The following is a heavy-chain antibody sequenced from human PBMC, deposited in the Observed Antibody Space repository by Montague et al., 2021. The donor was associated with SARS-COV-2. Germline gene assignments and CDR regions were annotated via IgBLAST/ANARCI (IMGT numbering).Heavy chain of an antibody. CDR1: GESFSGFF. J-gene: IGHJ4*02. V-gene: IGHV4-34*01. CDR3: ARWDPQTLTVISLRGKSANDY. CDR2: INDRGVTNX. D-gene: IGHD4-11*01. Sequence: SETLSLTCAVYGESFSGFFWSWIRQPPGKGLEWIAEINDRGVTNXNYTPSRGSRVTISADTSKNQFSLKLRSVTAADTAVYYCARWDPQTLTVISLRGKSANDYWGQGTLVTVSS.